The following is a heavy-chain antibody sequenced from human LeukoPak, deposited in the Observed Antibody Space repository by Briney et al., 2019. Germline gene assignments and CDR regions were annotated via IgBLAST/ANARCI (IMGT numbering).Heavy chain of an antibody. J-gene: IGHJ5*02. CDR3: ATWGYDILPGINWFDH. Sequence: ASVKVSCKVSGYTLTELSIHWVRQAPGKGLEWMGGFDPEDGETIYAQKFQGRVTMTEDTSTDTAYMELSSLRSEDTAVYYCATWGYDILPGINWFDHWGQGTLVTVSS. CDR2: FDPEDGET. CDR1: GYTLTELS. V-gene: IGHV1-24*01. D-gene: IGHD3-9*01.